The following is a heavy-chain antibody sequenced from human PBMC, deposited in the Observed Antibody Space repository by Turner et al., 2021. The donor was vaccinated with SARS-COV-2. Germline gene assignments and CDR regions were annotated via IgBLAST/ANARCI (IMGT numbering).Heavy chain of an antibody. J-gene: IGHJ6*02. V-gene: IGHV4-39*01. CDR2: IYYSGSA. D-gene: IGHD5-18*01. CDR1: GGSISCSSYY. CDR3: ARLMDTAMDYYGTDV. Sequence: QLQLQESGPGLEKPPETLSLTCTVSGGSISCSSYYWRWIRQPPGKGLEGIGNIYYSGSAYYNPSLKSRVTISVDPTKNQFSLRLTSVTAADTAVYYCARLMDTAMDYYGTDVWGQGTTVTVSS.